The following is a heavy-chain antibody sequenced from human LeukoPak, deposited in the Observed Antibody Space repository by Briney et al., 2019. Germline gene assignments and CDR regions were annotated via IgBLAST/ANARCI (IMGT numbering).Heavy chain of an antibody. CDR2: INPSGGST. CDR1: GYTFTSYY. V-gene: IGHV1-46*01. CDR3: ARTTEGGYTYGYFYYYYMDV. D-gene: IGHD5-18*01. J-gene: IGHJ6*03. Sequence: ASEKVSCKASGYTFTSYYMHWVRQAPGQGLEWMGIINPSGGSTSYAQKFQGRVTMTRDTSTSTVYMELSSLRSEDTAVYYCARTTEGGYTYGYFYYYYMDVWGKGTTVTISS.